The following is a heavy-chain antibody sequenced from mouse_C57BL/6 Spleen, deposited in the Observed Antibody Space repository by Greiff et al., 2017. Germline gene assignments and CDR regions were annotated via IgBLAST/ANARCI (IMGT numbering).Heavy chain of an antibody. J-gene: IGHJ3*01. CDR2: INPSTGGT. Sequence: EVQLKESGPELVKPGASVKISCKASGYSFTGYYMNWVKQSPEKSLEWIGEINPSTGGTTYNQKFKAKATLTVDKSSSTAYMQLKSLTSEDSAVYYCARENAYWGQGTLVTVSA. V-gene: IGHV1-42*01. CDR3: ARENAY. CDR1: GYSFTGYY.